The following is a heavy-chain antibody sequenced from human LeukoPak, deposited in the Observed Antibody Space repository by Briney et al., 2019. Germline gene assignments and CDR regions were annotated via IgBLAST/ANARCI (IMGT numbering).Heavy chain of an antibody. J-gene: IGHJ6*02. D-gene: IGHD3-16*02. CDR1: GGSISSGGYY. Sequence: SETRSLTCTVSGGSISSGGYYWSWIRQHPGKGLEWIGYIYYSGSTYYNPSLKSRVTISVDTSKNQFSLKLSSVTAADTAVYYCARVPYDYVWGSYPGMDVWGQGTTVTVSS. CDR2: IYYSGST. CDR3: ARVPYDYVWGSYPGMDV. V-gene: IGHV4-31*03.